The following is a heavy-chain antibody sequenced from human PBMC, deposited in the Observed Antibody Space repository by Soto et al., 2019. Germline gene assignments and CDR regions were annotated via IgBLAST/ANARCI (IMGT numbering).Heavy chain of an antibody. Sequence: EVQLLESGGGLVQPGGSLRLSCAASGFTFSIYVMSWVRQAPGKGLEWVSSLNKNGGSSFYADSVKGRFTISRDNSKKTLPLQVKSLRVEPTAAYYCAKVPELDHMSRTSCLYVFDPWGQGTLVYVSS. D-gene: IGHD2-2*01. CDR2: LNKNGGSS. J-gene: IGHJ5*02. CDR3: AKVPELDHMSRTSCLYVFDP. V-gene: IGHV3-23*01. CDR1: GFTFSIYV.